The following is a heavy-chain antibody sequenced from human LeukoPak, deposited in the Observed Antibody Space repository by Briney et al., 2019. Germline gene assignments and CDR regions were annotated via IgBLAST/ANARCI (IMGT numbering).Heavy chain of an antibody. J-gene: IGHJ4*02. CDR3: VRHRTGTTADY. D-gene: IGHD1-7*01. CDR2: IYCSGNT. V-gene: IGHV4-59*08. CDR1: GVSISTYY. Sequence: ASETLSLTCTVSGVSISTYYWSWIRQPPGKGLDWIGCIYCSGNTNNSPSLKSRVTISVDTSKNQFSLSLTSGTAADTAVYYCVRHRTGTTADYWGQGTLVTVSS.